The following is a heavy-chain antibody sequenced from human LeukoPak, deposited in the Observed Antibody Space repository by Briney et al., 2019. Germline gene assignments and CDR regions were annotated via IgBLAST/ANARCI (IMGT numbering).Heavy chain of an antibody. J-gene: IGHJ4*02. CDR3: ARVGVDYSGNIIKYYFDY. CDR1: GASISDYY. V-gene: IGHV4-59*01. CDR2: IYYSGNT. D-gene: IGHD4-23*01. Sequence: ASETLSLTCTVSGASISDYYWTWIRQPPGKGLEWIGHIYYSGNTIYNPSLKSRVIISVDTSKNQFSLNLSPVIAADTAVYYCARVGVDYSGNIIKYYFDYWGQGTLVTVSS.